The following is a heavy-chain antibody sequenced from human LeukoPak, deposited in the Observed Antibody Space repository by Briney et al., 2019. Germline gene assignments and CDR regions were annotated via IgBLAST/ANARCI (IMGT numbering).Heavy chain of an antibody. Sequence: GGSLRPSCAASGFAFTSYSMHWVRQAPGKGLEWVAVISYDGSNKYYADSVKGRFTISRDNSKNTLYLQMNSLRAEDTAVYYCARDRDSGYEGFDYWGQGTLVTVSS. CDR2: ISYDGSNK. J-gene: IGHJ4*02. CDR3: ARDRDSGYEGFDY. CDR1: GFAFTSYS. D-gene: IGHD5-12*01. V-gene: IGHV3-30*03.